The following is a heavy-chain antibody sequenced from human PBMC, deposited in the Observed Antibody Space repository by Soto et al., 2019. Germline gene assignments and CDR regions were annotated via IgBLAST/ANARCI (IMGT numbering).Heavy chain of an antibody. D-gene: IGHD3-3*01. CDR3: ARNSIFGVVLNAFDI. CDR2: ISYSGST. V-gene: IGHV4-31*03. CDR1: GGCCSGGGDY. Sequence: TLWVTCTVSGGCCSGGGDYWSLIRQHPGKGLEWMGYISYSGSTKYKPSLQSRITISVDTSKNQFSLRLTSVTAADTAIYFCARNSIFGVVLNAFDIWAPGTLVTVPS. J-gene: IGHJ3*02.